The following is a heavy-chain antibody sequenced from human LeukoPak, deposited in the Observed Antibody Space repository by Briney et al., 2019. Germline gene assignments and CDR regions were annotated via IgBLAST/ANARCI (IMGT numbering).Heavy chain of an antibody. CDR3: ARHDYIWGSYRRFDP. J-gene: IGHJ5*02. CDR1: GDSISGRSYY. CDR2: IYHSGST. D-gene: IGHD3-16*02. Sequence: SETLSLTCTVSGDSISGRSYYWGWIRQPPGKGLEWIGSIYHSGSTYHKPSLKSRVTISVDTSKNQFSLKLNSVTAADTAVYYCARHDYIWGSYRRFDPWGQGTLVTVSS. V-gene: IGHV4-39*01.